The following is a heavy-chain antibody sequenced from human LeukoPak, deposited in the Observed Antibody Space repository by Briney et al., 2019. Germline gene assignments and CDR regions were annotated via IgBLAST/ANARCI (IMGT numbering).Heavy chain of an antibody. CDR1: GNSISNTNYY. CDR2: IHPSGST. CDR3: ARGPPPDFDY. V-gene: IGHV4-61*05. Sequence: PSETLSLTCTVSGNSISNTNYYWGWIRQPPGKGLEWIGRIHPSGSTNYNPSLKSRVTLSVDTSKNQFSLKLSSVTAADTAVYYCARGPPPDFDYWGRGTLVTVSS. J-gene: IGHJ4*02.